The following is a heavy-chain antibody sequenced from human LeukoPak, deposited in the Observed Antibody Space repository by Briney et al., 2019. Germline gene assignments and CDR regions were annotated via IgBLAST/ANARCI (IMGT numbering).Heavy chain of an antibody. V-gene: IGHV3-23*01. CDR3: AKPPGEIVVVTTAFDI. D-gene: IGHD3-22*01. Sequence: GGSLRLSCAASGFTFSSYAMSWVRQAPGKGLEWVSAISGSGGSTYYADSVKGRFTISRDSSKNTLYLQMNSLRAEDTAVYYCAKPPGEIVVVTTAFDIWGQGTMVTVSS. CDR2: ISGSGGST. J-gene: IGHJ3*02. CDR1: GFTFSSYA.